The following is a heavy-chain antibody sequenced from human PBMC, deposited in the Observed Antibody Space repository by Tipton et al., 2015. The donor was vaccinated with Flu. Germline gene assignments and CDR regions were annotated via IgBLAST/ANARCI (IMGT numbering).Heavy chain of an antibody. CDR2: IYYSGST. CDR1: GGSISSGGYS. Sequence: TLSLTCAVSGGSISSGGYSWSWIRQPPGKGLEWIGYIYYSGSTYYNPSLKSRVTISLDTSKNQFSLKLTSVTAADTAVYYCARVGDFWSSFYYYWGQGTLVTVSS. J-gene: IGHJ4*02. V-gene: IGHV4-31*11. CDR3: ARVGDFWSSFYYY. D-gene: IGHD3-3*01.